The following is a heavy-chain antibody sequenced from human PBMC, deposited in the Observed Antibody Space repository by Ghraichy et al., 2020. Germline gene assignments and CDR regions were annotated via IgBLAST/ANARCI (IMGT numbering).Heavy chain of an antibody. D-gene: IGHD2-2*01. Sequence: GVLNISCVGSGFSFSGYSMNWVRQSPGKGLEWVSSITSSSRTKSYADSVQGRFTISRDNVQNSMYLQMNSLRDEDTAVYYCARGSRVVRFYYYDGMDVWGQGTTVTVSS. CDR1: GFSFSGYS. CDR2: ITSSSRTK. V-gene: IGHV3-48*02. CDR3: ARGSRVVRFYYYDGMDV. J-gene: IGHJ6*02.